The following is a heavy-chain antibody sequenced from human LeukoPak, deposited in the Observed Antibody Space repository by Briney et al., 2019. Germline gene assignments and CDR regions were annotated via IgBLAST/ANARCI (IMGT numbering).Heavy chain of an antibody. CDR3: ARSGFTYYYDSSGPKPFDY. D-gene: IGHD3-22*01. V-gene: IGHV3-21*01. J-gene: IGHJ4*02. CDR1: GFTFSSYS. CDR2: ISSSSSYI. Sequence: GGSLRLSCAASGFTFSSYSMNWVRQAPGKGLEWVSSISSSSSYIYYADSVKGRFTISRDNAKNSLYLQMNSLRAEDTSVYYCARSGFTYYYDSSGPKPFDYWGQGTLVTVSS.